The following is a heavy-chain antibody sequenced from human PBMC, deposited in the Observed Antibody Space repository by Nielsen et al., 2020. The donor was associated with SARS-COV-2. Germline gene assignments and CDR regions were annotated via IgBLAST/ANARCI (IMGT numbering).Heavy chain of an antibody. Sequence: GESLKISCAASGFTFSSYGMHWVRQAPGKGLEWVAVISYDGSNKYYADSVKGRFTISRDNSKNTLYLQMNSLRAEDTAVYYCAKDLRYCSGGSCVLAYGMDVWGQGTTVTVSS. CDR3: AKDLRYCSGGSCVLAYGMDV. CDR2: ISYDGSNK. V-gene: IGHV3-30*18. CDR1: GFTFSSYG. J-gene: IGHJ6*02. D-gene: IGHD2-15*01.